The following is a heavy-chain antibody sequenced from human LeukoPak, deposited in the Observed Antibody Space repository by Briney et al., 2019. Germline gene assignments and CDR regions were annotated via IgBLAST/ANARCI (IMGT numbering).Heavy chain of an antibody. D-gene: IGHD3-9*01. CDR1: GFTFSSYW. CDR3: ARDQRGYFDWFIDY. J-gene: IGHJ4*02. CDR2: IKQDGSEK. Sequence: GSLRLSCAASGFTFSSYWMSWVRQAPGKGLEWVANIKQDGSEKYYVDSVKGRFTISRDNAKNSLYLQMNSLRAEDTAVYYCARDQRGYFDWFIDYWGQGTLVTVSS. V-gene: IGHV3-7*01.